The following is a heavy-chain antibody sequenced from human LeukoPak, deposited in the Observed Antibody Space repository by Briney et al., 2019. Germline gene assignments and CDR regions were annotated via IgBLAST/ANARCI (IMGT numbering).Heavy chain of an antibody. D-gene: IGHD2-2*01. J-gene: IGHJ4*02. CDR2: IFGSGGSP. V-gene: IGHV3-23*01. Sequence: GGSLRLSCEASGFTFGSHAMYWVRQAPGKGLEWVAGIFGSGGSPHYADSVKGRFTISRDNSRNTVYLQINSLRADDTAVYYCAKVETSGCANCYALDYWGQGTLVTVSS. CDR1: GFTFGSHA. CDR3: AKVETSGCANCYALDY.